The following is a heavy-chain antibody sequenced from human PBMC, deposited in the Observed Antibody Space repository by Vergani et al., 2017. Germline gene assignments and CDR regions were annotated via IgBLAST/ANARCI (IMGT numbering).Heavy chain of an antibody. CDR3: ARHTTYTDC. CDR2: IYPADSDT. D-gene: IGHD1-1*01. CDR1: EYSFGNYW. J-gene: IGHJ4*02. V-gene: IGHV5-51*01. Sequence: EVELVQSGPEMRKPGESLKISCKGSEYSFGNYWIGWVRQMPGKGLEWMGIIYPADSDTRYSPSFQGQVTISADKSISTAFLQWDSLKASDTALYYCARHTTYTDCWVQGALVTVSS.